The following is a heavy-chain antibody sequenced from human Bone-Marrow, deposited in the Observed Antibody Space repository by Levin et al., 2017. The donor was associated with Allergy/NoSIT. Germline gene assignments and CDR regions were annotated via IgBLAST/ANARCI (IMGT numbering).Heavy chain of an antibody. V-gene: IGHV1-2*02. J-gene: IGHJ4*02. CDR3: ARGGTSSNDY. CDR2: IDPTRGDT. CDR1: GYTFTDYY. D-gene: IGHD6-13*01. Sequence: GASVKVSCTVSGYTFTDYYIHWVRQTPGQGLEWIGWIDPTRGDTKFAEKFHARVVLTRYSSISTAYMELGRLRSDDTALYYCARGGTSSNDYWGQGTLVTVSS.